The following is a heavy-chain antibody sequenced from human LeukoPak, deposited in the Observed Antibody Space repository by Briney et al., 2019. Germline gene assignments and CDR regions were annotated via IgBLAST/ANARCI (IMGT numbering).Heavy chain of an antibody. J-gene: IGHJ4*02. Sequence: GGSLRLSCAASGFTFSSYSMNWVRQAPGKGLEWVGRTKTKTDGGTTDYAAPVKGRFTISRDDSKNTLYLQMNSLKTEDTAVYYCTTELYGGSSVDYWGQGTLVTVSS. D-gene: IGHD1-26*01. CDR1: GFTFSSYS. CDR3: TTELYGGSSVDY. CDR2: TKTKTDGGTT. V-gene: IGHV3-15*01.